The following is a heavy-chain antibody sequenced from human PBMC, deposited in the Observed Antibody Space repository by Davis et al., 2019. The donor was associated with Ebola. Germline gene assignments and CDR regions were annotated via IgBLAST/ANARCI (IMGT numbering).Heavy chain of an antibody. CDR3: AREERVIVVVIGNYYYGMDV. D-gene: IGHD3-22*01. V-gene: IGHV1-46*03. CDR2: INPSGGST. Sequence: ASVKVSCKASGYTFTSYYMHWVRQAPGQGLEWMGIINPSGGSTSYAQKFQGRVTMTRDTSTCTVYMELSSLRSEDTAVYYCAREERVIVVVIGNYYYGMDVWGQGTTVTVSS. CDR1: GYTFTSYY. J-gene: IGHJ6*02.